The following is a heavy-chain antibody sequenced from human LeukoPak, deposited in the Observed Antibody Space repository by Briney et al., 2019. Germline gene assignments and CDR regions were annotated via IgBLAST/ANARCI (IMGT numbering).Heavy chain of an antibody. CDR1: GASISSSF. V-gene: IGHV4-59*01. D-gene: IGHD3-3*01. CDR2: IHNRGST. CDR3: ARTPDSGSDAFDI. J-gene: IGHJ3*02. Sequence: SETLSLTCTVSGASISSSFWSWIRQPPGKGLEWIGYIHNRGSTNKDPSLKSRVTISVDTSKNQLSLRLSSVTAADTAVYYCARTPDSGSDAFDIWGQGTMVTVSS.